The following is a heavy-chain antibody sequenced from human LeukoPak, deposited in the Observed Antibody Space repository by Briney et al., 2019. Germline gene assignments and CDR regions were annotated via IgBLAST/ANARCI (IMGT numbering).Heavy chain of an antibody. V-gene: IGHV4-30-2*01. Sequence: SQTLSLTCAVSSGSISSGGYSWSWIRQPPGKGLEWIGYIYHSGSTYYNPSLKSRVTISVDRSKNQFSLKLSSVTAADTAVYYCASGWYFDLWGRGTLVTVSS. CDR3: ASGWYFDL. J-gene: IGHJ2*01. CDR1: SGSISSGGYS. CDR2: IYHSGST.